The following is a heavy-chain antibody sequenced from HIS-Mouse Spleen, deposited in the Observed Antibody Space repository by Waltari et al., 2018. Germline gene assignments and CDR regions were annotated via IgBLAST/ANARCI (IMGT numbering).Heavy chain of an antibody. V-gene: IGHV3-30-3*01. CDR2: ITYERSNK. Sequence: QVQLVESGGGVVQPGRSLRLSCAASGFTFSSYAMHWVRQAPGKGLEWVAVITYERSNKYYADSVKGRFTISRDKSKNTLYLQMNSLRAEDTAVYYCARDQGGYQMRPFDAFDIWGQGTMVTVSS. CDR1: GFTFSSYA. D-gene: IGHD5-12*01. CDR3: ARDQGGYQMRPFDAFDI. J-gene: IGHJ3*02.